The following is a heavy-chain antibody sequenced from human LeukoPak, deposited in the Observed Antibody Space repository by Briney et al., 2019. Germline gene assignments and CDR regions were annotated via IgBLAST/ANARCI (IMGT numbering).Heavy chain of an antibody. J-gene: IGHJ4*02. Sequence: SGRSLRLSCAASGFTFDDYAMPWVRQAPGKGLEWVSGISWNSGSIGYADSVKGRFTISRDNAKNSLYLQMNSLRAEDTALYYCAKGGLGATLAPDFDYWGQGTLVTVSS. D-gene: IGHD1-26*01. CDR3: AKGGLGATLAPDFDY. CDR1: GFTFDDYA. CDR2: ISWNSGSI. V-gene: IGHV3-9*01.